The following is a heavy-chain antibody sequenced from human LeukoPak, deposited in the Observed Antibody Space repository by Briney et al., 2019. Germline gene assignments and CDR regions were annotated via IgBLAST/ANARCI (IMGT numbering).Heavy chain of an antibody. V-gene: IGHV3-23*01. J-gene: IGHJ4*02. CDR1: GFRLSNYA. CDR3: AKDFGYYDSSGLLDY. CDR2: ISGSGGST. Sequence: GGSLRLSCAASGFRLSNYAMSWVRQAPGKGLEGVSGISGSGGSTYYAESVKGRFTISRDNSKNTLYLQMSSLRAEATAVYYCAKDFGYYDSSGLLDYWGQGTLVTVSS. D-gene: IGHD3-22*01.